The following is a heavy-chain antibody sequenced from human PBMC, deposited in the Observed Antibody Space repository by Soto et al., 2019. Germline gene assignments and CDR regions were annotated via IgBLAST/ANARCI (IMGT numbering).Heavy chain of an antibody. J-gene: IGHJ4*02. CDR3: AKYSSGWYHPFDY. Sequence: PGGSLRLSCAASGFTFSSYAMSWVRQAPGKGLEWVSAISGSGGSTYYADSVKGRFTISRDNSKNTLYLQMNSLRAEDTAVYYWAKYSSGWYHPFDYWGQGTLVTVSS. V-gene: IGHV3-23*01. CDR1: GFTFSSYA. CDR2: ISGSGGST. D-gene: IGHD6-19*01.